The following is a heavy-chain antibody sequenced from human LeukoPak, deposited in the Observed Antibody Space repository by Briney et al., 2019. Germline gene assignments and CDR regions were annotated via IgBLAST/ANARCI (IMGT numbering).Heavy chain of an antibody. V-gene: IGHV4-31*03. CDR3: ARGAGYYDSSGNWFDP. CDR1: GGSISSGGYY. CDR2: IYYSGST. J-gene: IGHJ5*02. D-gene: IGHD3-22*01. Sequence: SQTLSFTCTVSGGSISSGGYYWSWIRQHPGKGLEWIGYIYYSGSTYYNPSLKSRVTISVDTSKNQFSLKLSSVTAADTAVYYCARGAGYYDSSGNWFDPWGQGTLVTVSS.